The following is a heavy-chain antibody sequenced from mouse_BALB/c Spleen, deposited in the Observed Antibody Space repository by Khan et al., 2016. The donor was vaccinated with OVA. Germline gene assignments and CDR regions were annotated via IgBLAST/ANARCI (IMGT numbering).Heavy chain of an antibody. D-gene: IGHD1-1*02. CDR3: ARDYWFTY. V-gene: IGHV5-6-5*01. Sequence: EVELVESGGDLVKPGGSLKLSCVASGFTFSNYAMSWVRQTPEKRLEWVASISSGGTTYYPDSVKGRFTISRDNARNILYLQMNSLRSEDTAMFYCARDYWFTYGGQGTLVTVSA. CDR1: GFTFSNYA. CDR2: ISSGGTT. J-gene: IGHJ3*01.